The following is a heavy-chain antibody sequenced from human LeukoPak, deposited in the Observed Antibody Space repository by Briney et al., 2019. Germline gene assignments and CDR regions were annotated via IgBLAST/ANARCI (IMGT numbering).Heavy chain of an antibody. V-gene: IGHV4-4*02. CDR2: IYHSGST. CDR1: GGSISSSNW. D-gene: IGHD3-10*01. CDR3: ARSGSYYNDYYYYGMDV. J-gene: IGHJ6*04. Sequence: ESSETLSLTCAVSGGSISSSNWWSWVRQPPGKGLEWIGEIYHSGSTNYNPSLKSRVTISVDKSNNQFSLKLSSVTAADTAMYYCARSGSYYNDYYYYGMDVWGKGTTVTVSS.